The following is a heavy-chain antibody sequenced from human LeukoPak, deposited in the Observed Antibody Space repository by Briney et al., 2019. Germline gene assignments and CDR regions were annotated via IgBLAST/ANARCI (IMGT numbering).Heavy chain of an antibody. CDR1: GGSISSYY. D-gene: IGHD3-3*01. J-gene: IGHJ6*03. V-gene: IGHV4-4*07. CDR2: IYTSGST. Sequence: SETLSLTXTVSGGSISSYYWSWIRQPAGKGMEWIGRIYTSGSTNYNPSLKSRVTMSVDTSKNQFSLKLSSVTAADTAVYYCARDHQFWSGYYYYYYMDVWGKGTTVTVSS. CDR3: ARDHQFWSGYYYYYYMDV.